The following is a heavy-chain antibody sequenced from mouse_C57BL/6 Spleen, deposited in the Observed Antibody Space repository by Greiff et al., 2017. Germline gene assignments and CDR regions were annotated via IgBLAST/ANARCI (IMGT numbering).Heavy chain of an antibody. J-gene: IGHJ4*01. D-gene: IGHD2-1*01. CDR3: ASIYYGNYGYAMDY. Sequence: EVMLVESGGGLVKPGGSLKLSCAASGFTFSDYGMHWVRQAPEKGLEWVAYISSGSSTIYYADTVKGRFTISRDNAKNTLFLQMTSLRSEDTAMYYCASIYYGNYGYAMDYWGQGTSVTVSS. V-gene: IGHV5-17*01. CDR1: GFTFSDYG. CDR2: ISSGSSTI.